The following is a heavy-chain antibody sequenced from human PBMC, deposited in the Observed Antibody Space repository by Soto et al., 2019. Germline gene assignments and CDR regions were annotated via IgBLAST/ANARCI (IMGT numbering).Heavy chain of an antibody. V-gene: IGHV3-74*01. CDR1: GFTFSSYW. D-gene: IGHD3-3*01. CDR2: LNSDGSDT. CDR3: GRDGHDSVDLDY. J-gene: IGHJ4*02. Sequence: EVQLVESGGGLVQPGGSLRLSCAASGFTFSSYWMHWVRQAPGKGLLWVSRLNSDGSDTSYADSVKGRFTISRDNAKNTRYLHMNSLRAEDTAVYYCGRDGHDSVDLDYWGQGTLVTVSS.